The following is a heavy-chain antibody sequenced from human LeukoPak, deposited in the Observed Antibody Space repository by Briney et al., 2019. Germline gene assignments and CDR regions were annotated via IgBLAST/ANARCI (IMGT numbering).Heavy chain of an antibody. D-gene: IGHD6-19*01. V-gene: IGHV3-33*06. Sequence: PSETLSLTCAVSGGSFSGYYWSWIRQPPGKGLEWVAAIWYDGSNKYYADSVKGRFTISRDNSKNTLYLQMNRLRAEDTAVYYCAKDTAVAGYYYYYYMDVWGKGTTVTVSS. CDR3: AKDTAVAGYYYYYYMDV. CDR1: GGSFSGYY. J-gene: IGHJ6*03. CDR2: IWYDGSNK.